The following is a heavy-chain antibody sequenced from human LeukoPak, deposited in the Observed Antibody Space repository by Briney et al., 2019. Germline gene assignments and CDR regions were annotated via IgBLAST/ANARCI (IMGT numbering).Heavy chain of an antibody. J-gene: IGHJ6*02. D-gene: IGHD1-7*01. Sequence: GGSLRLSCAASGFTFSDYHMSWIRQAPGKGLEWVSYISSSGSTIYYADSVKGRFTISRDNAKNSLYLQMNSLRAEDTAVYYCARDNWNYVGYYYYGMDVWGQGTTVTVSS. CDR3: ARDNWNYVGYYYYGMDV. V-gene: IGHV3-11*01. CDR1: GFTFSDYH. CDR2: ISSSGSTI.